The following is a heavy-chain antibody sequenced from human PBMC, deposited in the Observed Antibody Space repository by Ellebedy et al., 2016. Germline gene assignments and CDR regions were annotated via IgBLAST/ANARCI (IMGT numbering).Heavy chain of an antibody. CDR1: GGSIKTYY. Sequence: SETLSLTCTVSGGSIKTYYWSWMRQPPGKGLEWIGYFDYRGGAEYNPSLKSRITISGDPSKNQFSLQLRSVTSAETALYYCARGRRSHDQIAPSDFWGQGILVIVST. D-gene: IGHD2-15*01. CDR2: FDYRGGA. J-gene: IGHJ4*02. V-gene: IGHV4-59*01. CDR3: ARGRRSHDQIAPSDF.